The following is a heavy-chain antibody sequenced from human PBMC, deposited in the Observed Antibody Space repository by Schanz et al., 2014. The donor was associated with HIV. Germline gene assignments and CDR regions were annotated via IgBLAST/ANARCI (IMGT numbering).Heavy chain of an antibody. Sequence: QVQLVQSGAEVKMPGSSVKVSCKASGGTFSNYAMTWVRQAPGQGLEWMAVIIPIIGTADYAQKFQGRVTITADKSTSTLYLELSSLRSEDTAVYYCTSGSFEFGDLLDDYYYDAMDVWGQGTTVTVSS. J-gene: IGHJ6*02. D-gene: IGHD3-10*01. CDR1: GGTFSNYA. CDR2: IIPIIGTA. V-gene: IGHV1-69*06. CDR3: TSGSFEFGDLLDDYYYDAMDV.